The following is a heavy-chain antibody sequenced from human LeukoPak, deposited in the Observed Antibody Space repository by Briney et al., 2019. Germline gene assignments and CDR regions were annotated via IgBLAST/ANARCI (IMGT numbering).Heavy chain of an antibody. D-gene: IGHD3-22*01. Sequence: SETLSLTCAVYGGSFSGYYWSWIRQPPGKGLEWIGEINHSGSTNYNPSLKSRVTISVDTSKGQFSLKLSSVTAADTAVYYCARGITMIVVVTLYNWFDPWGQGTQVTVSS. CDR1: GGSFSGYY. V-gene: IGHV4-34*01. CDR3: ARGITMIVVVTLYNWFDP. CDR2: INHSGST. J-gene: IGHJ5*02.